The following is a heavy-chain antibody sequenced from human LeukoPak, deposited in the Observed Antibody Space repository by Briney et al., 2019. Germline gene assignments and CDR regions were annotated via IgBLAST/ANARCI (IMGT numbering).Heavy chain of an antibody. CDR3: ARSVSDTAMANFDY. CDR2: ISAYNGNT. CDR1: GYTFTSYG. V-gene: IGHV1-18*01. D-gene: IGHD5-18*01. Sequence: ASVKVSCKASGYTFTSYGISWVRQAPGQGLEWMGWISAYNGNTNYAQKLQGRVTMTTDTSTSTAYMELRSLRSDGTAVYYCARSVSDTAMANFDYWGQGTLVTVSS. J-gene: IGHJ4*02.